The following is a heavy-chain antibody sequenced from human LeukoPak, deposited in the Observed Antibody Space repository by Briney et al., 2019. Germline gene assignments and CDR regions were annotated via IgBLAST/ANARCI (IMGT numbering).Heavy chain of an antibody. CDR1: GFTFDDYA. V-gene: IGHV3-9*03. CDR3: AKDRIRYCSSTSCNDAFDI. J-gene: IGHJ3*02. CDR2: ISWNSGSI. Sequence: GRSLRLSCAASGFTFDDYAMHWVRHSPGKGGEGVSGISWNSGSIVYADCVKGRFNIYRDNAKNSLYLQMNSLRAEDMAFYYCAKDRIRYCSSTSCNDAFDIWGQGTMVTVSS. D-gene: IGHD2-2*01.